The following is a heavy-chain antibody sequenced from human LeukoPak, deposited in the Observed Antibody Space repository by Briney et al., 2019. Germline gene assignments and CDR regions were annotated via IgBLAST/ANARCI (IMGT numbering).Heavy chain of an antibody. V-gene: IGHV4-39*01. J-gene: IGHJ4*02. D-gene: IGHD3-10*01. CDR2: IYYSGTT. CDR3: ARTYYGSENYYDY. CDR1: GGSSSSSNYY. Sequence: PSETLSLTCTVSGGSSSSSNYYWDWIRQPPGKGLEWIGSIYYSGTTYYNPSLKSRVTISVDTSKSQFSLKLTSVTAADTALYYCARTYYGSENYYDYWGQGILVTVSS.